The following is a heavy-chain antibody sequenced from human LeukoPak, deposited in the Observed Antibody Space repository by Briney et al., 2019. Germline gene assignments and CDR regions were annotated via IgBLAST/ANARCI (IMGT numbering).Heavy chain of an antibody. V-gene: IGHV1-18*01. J-gene: IGHJ4*02. CDR3: ARANTPTNINHDYGDYGPTEAVFDY. CDR1: GYASGSTFVSYG. Sequence: ASVKVSCKASGYASGSTFVSYGFAWVRQAPGQGLEWVGWIGGYNGNTNYAQKLQGRVTVTTDTSTSTAYMELKSLRSDDTAVYYCARANTPTNINHDYGDYGPTEAVFDYWGQGTXVXVSS. D-gene: IGHD4-17*01. CDR2: IGGYNGNT.